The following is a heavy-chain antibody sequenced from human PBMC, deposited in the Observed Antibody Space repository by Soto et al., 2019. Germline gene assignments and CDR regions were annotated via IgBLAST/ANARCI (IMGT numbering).Heavy chain of an antibody. CDR1: GFTLSTYD. J-gene: IGHJ4*02. Sequence: PGGSLRVSCAASGFTLSTYDMHWFRQAPGKGLEWVSYISGGSIYIHYSDSVKGRFTISRDNAKNSLYLQMNSLRAEDTAVYYCARNHYLNDYWGQGTLVTVSS. D-gene: IGHD3-10*01. V-gene: IGHV3-21*01. CDR3: ARNHYLNDY. CDR2: ISGGSIYI.